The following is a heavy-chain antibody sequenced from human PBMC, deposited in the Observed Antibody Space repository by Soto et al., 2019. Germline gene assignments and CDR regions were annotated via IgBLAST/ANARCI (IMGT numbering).Heavy chain of an antibody. D-gene: IGHD3-10*01. Sequence: ASVKVSCKASGYTFTSYYMHWVRQAPGQGLEWMGIINPSGGSTSYAQKFQGRVTMTRDTSTSTVYMELSSLRSEDTAVYYCARVLSGYYGSCCYYTVPRPRYNWFDPWGQGTLVTVSS. CDR1: GYTFTSYY. CDR3: ARVLSGYYGSCCYYTVPRPRYNWFDP. V-gene: IGHV1-46*01. CDR2: INPSGGST. J-gene: IGHJ5*02.